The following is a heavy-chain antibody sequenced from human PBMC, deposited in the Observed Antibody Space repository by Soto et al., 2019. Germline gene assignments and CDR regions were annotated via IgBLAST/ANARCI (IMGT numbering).Heavy chain of an antibody. CDR2: IYYSGST. V-gene: IGHV4-59*08. CDR1: GGSISSYC. CDR3: ARYSDLPGIAAAGYFDY. D-gene: IGHD6-13*01. Sequence: SETLSLTCTVSGGSISSYCWSWIRQPPGKGLEWIGYIYYSGSTNYNPSLKSRVTISVDTSKNQFSLKLSSVTAADTAVYYCARYSDLPGIAAAGYFDYWGQGTLVTVSS. J-gene: IGHJ4*02.